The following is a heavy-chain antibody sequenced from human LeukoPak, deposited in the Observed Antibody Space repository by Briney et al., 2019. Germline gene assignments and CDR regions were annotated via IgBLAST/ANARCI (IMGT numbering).Heavy chain of an antibody. D-gene: IGHD3-3*01. V-gene: IGHV3-23*01. CDR3: AKGHYDFWSGSQYYFDY. CDR2: ISGSGGST. J-gene: IGHJ4*02. Sequence: GGSLRLSCAASGFTFSSYAMSWARQAPGKGLEWVSAISGSGGSTYYADSVKGRFTISRVNSKNTLYLQMNSLRAEDTAVYYCAKGHYDFWSGSQYYFDYWGQGTLVTVSS. CDR1: GFTFSSYA.